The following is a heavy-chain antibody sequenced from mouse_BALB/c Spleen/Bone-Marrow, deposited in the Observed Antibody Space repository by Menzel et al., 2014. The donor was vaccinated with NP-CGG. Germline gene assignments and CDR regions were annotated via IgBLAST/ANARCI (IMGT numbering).Heavy chain of an antibody. J-gene: IGHJ3*01. V-gene: IGHV1-53*01. D-gene: IGHD4-1*01. Sequence: VQGMESGTELVKPGASVKLSCKASGYTFTSYYIYWVKQRPGQGLEWIGEINPSNGGTNFNEKFKSKATLTVDKSSSTAYMQLSSLTSEDSAVYYCTRQGTGTFAYWGQGTLVTVSA. CDR1: GYTFTSYY. CDR3: TRQGTGTFAY. CDR2: INPSNGGT.